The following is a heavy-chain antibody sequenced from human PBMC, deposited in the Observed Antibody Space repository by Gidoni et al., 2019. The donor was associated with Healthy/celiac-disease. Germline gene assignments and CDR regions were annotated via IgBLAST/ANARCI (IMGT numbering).Heavy chain of an antibody. CDR2: IRSKAYGGTT. J-gene: IGHJ6*02. V-gene: IGHV3-49*05. CDR3: TRDWTVVPAAIDYYYYGMDV. D-gene: IGHD2-2*01. CDR1: GFTFGDYA. Sequence: EVQLVESGGGLVKPGRSLRLSCTASGFTFGDYAMSWFRQAPGKGLEWVGFIRSKAYGGTTEYAASVKGRFTISRDDSKSIAYLQMNSLKTEDTAVYYCTRDWTVVPAAIDYYYYGMDVWGQGTTVTVSS.